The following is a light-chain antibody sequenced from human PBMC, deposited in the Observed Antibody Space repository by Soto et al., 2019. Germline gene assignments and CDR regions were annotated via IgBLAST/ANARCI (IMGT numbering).Light chain of an antibody. V-gene: IGKV3-20*01. CDR2: GAS. CDR3: QQYGSSST. CDR1: QSVSSSY. Sequence: EIVLTQSPGTLSLSPGERATISCRTSQSVSSSYLAWYQQIPGQAPRLLIYGASSRATGIPDRFSGSGSGTDFTLTISRLEPEDFAVYYCQQYGSSSTFGQGTRLEIK. J-gene: IGKJ5*01.